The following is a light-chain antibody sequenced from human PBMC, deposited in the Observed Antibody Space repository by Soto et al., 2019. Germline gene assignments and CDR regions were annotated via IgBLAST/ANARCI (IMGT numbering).Light chain of an antibody. Sequence: EIVMAQSPVTLSVSPGERATLSCRASQSVSRNLAWYQQKPGQAPRLLIYGASTRATGIPARFSGSGSGTEFTLTIGSLQSEDFAVYYCQQYYIWPPGPFGQGIRVGIK. CDR3: QQYYIWPPGP. J-gene: IGKJ1*01. CDR1: QSVSRN. V-gene: IGKV3-15*01. CDR2: GAS.